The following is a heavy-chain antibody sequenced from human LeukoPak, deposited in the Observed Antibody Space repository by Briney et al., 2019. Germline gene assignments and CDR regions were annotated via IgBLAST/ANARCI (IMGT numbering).Heavy chain of an antibody. Sequence: PSETLSLTCAVYGGSFSGYYWSWIRQPPGKGLEWIGEINHSGSTNYNPSLKSRVAISVDTSKNQFSLKLSSVTAADTAVCYCARPGDHDYYDSSGYYPYWGQGTLVTVSS. CDR3: ARPGDHDYYDSSGYYPY. CDR2: INHSGST. V-gene: IGHV4-34*01. CDR1: GGSFSGYY. D-gene: IGHD3-22*01. J-gene: IGHJ4*02.